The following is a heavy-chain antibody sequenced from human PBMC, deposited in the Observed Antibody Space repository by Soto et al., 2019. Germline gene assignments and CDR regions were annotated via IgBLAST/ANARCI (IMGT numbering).Heavy chain of an antibody. CDR2: ISYDGSNK. CDR1: GFTFSSYA. D-gene: IGHD2-8*01. CDR3: AREETAGSIPGLKESIAEIYYYYGMDV. V-gene: IGHV3-30-3*01. J-gene: IGHJ6*02. Sequence: PGGSLRLSCAASGFTFSSYAMHWVRQAPGKGLEWVAVISYDGSNKYYADSVKGRFTISRDNSKNTLYLQMNSLRAEDTAVYYCAREETAGSIPGLKESIAEIYYYYGMDVWGQGTTVTVSS.